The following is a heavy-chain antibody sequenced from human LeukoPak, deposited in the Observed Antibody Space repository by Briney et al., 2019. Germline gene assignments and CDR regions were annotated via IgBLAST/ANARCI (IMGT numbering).Heavy chain of an antibody. CDR2: INHSGST. V-gene: IGHV4-34*01. J-gene: IGHJ5*02. Sequence: SETLSLTCAVYGGSFSGYYWSWIRQPPGKGLEWIGEINHSGSTNYNPSLKSRVTISVDTSKNQFSLKLSSVTAADTAVYYCARGPLIAAAGTSWGQGILVTVSS. D-gene: IGHD6-13*01. CDR3: ARGPLIAAAGTS. CDR1: GGSFSGYY.